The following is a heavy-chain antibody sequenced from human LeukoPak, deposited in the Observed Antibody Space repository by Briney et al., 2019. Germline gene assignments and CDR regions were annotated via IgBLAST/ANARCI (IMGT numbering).Heavy chain of an antibody. CDR1: GFTFSSYG. Sequence: GGSLGLSCAAPGFTFSSYGMHWVRQAPGKGLEWVAFIRYDGSNKYYADSVKGRFTISRDNAKNSLYLQMNSLRAEDTALYYCVRGYSYGYRFDYWGQGTLVTVSS. J-gene: IGHJ4*02. CDR2: IRYDGSNK. CDR3: VRGYSYGYRFDY. D-gene: IGHD5-18*01. V-gene: IGHV3-30*02.